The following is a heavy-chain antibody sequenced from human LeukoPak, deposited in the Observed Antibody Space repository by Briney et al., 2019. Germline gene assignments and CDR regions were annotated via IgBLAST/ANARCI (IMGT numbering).Heavy chain of an antibody. CDR2: IYYSGST. V-gene: IGHV4-39*01. J-gene: IGHJ3*02. CDR1: GGSISSSSYY. Sequence: TSETLSLTCTVSGGSISSSSYYWGWIRQPPGKGLEWIGSIYYSGSTYYNPSLKSRVTISVDTSKNQFSLKLSSVTAADTAVYYCARRDDAFDIWGQGTMVTVSS. CDR3: ARRDDAFDI.